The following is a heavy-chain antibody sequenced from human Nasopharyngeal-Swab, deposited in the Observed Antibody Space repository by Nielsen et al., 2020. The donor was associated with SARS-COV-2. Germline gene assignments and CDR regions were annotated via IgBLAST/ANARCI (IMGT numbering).Heavy chain of an antibody. CDR1: GGSISSSSYY. D-gene: IGHD6-19*01. Sequence: SETLSLTCTVSGGSISSSSYYWGWLRQPPGKGLEWIGTIYYSGSTYYNPSLKSRVTISVDTSKNQFSLKLSSVTAADTAVYYCARDHPGWFYGMDVWGQGTTVTVSS. CDR2: IYYSGST. J-gene: IGHJ6*02. CDR3: ARDHPGWFYGMDV. V-gene: IGHV4-39*07.